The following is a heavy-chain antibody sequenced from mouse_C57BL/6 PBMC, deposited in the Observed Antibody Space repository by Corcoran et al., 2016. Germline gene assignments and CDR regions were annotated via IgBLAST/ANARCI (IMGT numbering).Heavy chain of an antibody. CDR1: GYTFTDYY. Sequence: EVQLHQSVPDLVKPGASVKISCKASGYTFTDYYMNWVKQSQGKSLEWIGDINPNNGGTSYNQKFKGKATLTVDKSSSTAYMELRSLTSEDSAVYYCARGKSYYAMDYWGQGTSVTVSS. J-gene: IGHJ4*01. CDR3: ARGKSYYAMDY. V-gene: IGHV1-26*01. CDR2: INPNNGGT.